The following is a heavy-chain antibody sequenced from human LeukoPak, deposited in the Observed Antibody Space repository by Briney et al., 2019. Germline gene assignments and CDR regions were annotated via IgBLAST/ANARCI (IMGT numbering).Heavy chain of an antibody. J-gene: IGHJ4*02. D-gene: IGHD4-17*01. CDR2: IIPILGIA. CDR3: ARDPHGDYVFDY. CDR1: GGTFSIYS. V-gene: IGHV1-69*04. Sequence: GASVKVSCKASGGTFSIYSIIWVRQAPGQGLEWMGRIIPILGIANYVQKFQGRVTITADKSTSTAYMELSSLISEDTAVYYCARDPHGDYVFDYWGQGTLVTVSS.